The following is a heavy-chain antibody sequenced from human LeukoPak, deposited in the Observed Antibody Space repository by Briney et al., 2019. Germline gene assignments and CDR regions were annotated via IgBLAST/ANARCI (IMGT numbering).Heavy chain of an antibody. CDR3: AAVGIRGYSGYVPR. CDR2: INAGNGNT. J-gene: IGHJ4*02. Sequence: ASVKVSCKASGYTFTSYAMHWVRQAPGQRLEWMGWINAGNGNTKYSQKFQERVTIARDMSTSTAYMELSSLRSEDTAVYYCAAVGIRGYSGYVPRWGQGTLVTVSS. CDR1: GYTFTSYA. V-gene: IGHV1-3*01. D-gene: IGHD5-12*01.